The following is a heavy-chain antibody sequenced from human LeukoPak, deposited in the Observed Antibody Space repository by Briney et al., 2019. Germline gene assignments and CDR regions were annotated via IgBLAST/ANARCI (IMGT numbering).Heavy chain of an antibody. Sequence: GGSLRLSCAASGFTFSSYAMHWVRQAPGKGLEWVAVISYDGSNKYYADSVKGRFTISRDNSKNTLYLQMNSLRAEDTAVYYCAKDYPRDRIGDCGPFDSWGQGTRVTVSS. D-gene: IGHD2-21*02. CDR1: GFTFSSYA. CDR3: AKDYPRDRIGDCGPFDS. V-gene: IGHV3-30-3*02. J-gene: IGHJ4*02. CDR2: ISYDGSNK.